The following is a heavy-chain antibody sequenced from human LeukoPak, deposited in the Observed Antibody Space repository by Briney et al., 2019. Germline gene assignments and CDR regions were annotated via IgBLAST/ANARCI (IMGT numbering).Heavy chain of an antibody. Sequence: SETLSLTCTVSGGSISSYYWSWIRQPPGKGLEWIGYIYYSGSTNYNPSLKSRVTISVDTSKNQFSLKLGSVTAADTAVYYCARDLGYCSGGSCNWFDPWGQGTLVTVSS. D-gene: IGHD2-15*01. CDR1: GGSISSYY. J-gene: IGHJ5*02. CDR3: ARDLGYCSGGSCNWFDP. CDR2: IYYSGST. V-gene: IGHV4-59*01.